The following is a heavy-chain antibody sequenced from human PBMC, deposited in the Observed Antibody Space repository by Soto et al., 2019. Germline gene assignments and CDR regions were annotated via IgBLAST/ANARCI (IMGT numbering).Heavy chain of an antibody. CDR2: ISAYNGNT. Sequence: ASAKVSCKASGYHFTSYGISWVRQAPGQGLEWMGWISAYNGNTNYAQKLQGRVTMTTDTSTSTAYMERRSPRSDDTSVYYCERDTKTPVVVTATYEYWGLG. J-gene: IGHJ4*02. D-gene: IGHD2-21*02. V-gene: IGHV1-18*01. CDR1: GYHFTSYG. CDR3: ERDTKTPVVVTATYEY.